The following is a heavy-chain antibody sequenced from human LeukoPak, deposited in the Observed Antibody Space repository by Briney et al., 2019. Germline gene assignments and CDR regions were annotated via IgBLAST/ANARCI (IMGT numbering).Heavy chain of an antibody. CDR1: GYIFTRYY. V-gene: IGHV1-18*01. Sequence: ASVKVSCKASGYIFTRYYMHWVRQAPGQGLEWMGWISAYNGITNYAQKLQGRVTMTTDTSTSTAYMELRSLRSDDTAVYYCARTHRLPYYMDVWGKGTTVTISS. CDR3: ARTHRLPYYMDV. CDR2: ISAYNGIT. J-gene: IGHJ6*03.